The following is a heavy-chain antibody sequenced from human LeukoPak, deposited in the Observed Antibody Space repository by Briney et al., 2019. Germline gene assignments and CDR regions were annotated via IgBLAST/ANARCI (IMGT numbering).Heavy chain of an antibody. CDR1: GFTFSSYW. CDR2: IKQDGSEK. Sequence: AGGSLRLSCAASGFTFSSYWMSWVRQAPGKGLEWVANIKQDGSEKYYVDSVKGRFTISRDNAKNSLYMQMNSLRAEDTAVYYCARGGFGDLGYYFDYWGQGTLVTVSS. V-gene: IGHV3-7*01. D-gene: IGHD3-10*01. CDR3: ARGGFGDLGYYFDY. J-gene: IGHJ4*02.